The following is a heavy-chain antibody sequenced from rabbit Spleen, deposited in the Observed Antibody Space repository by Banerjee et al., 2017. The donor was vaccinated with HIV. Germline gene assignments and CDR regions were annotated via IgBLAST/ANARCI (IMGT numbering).Heavy chain of an antibody. D-gene: IGHD8-1*01. V-gene: IGHV1S45*01. J-gene: IGHJ6*01. CDR3: ARDTGSSFSSYGMDL. CDR1: GFDLSRYG. Sequence: QEQLEESGGGLVQPGGSLKLSCTASGFDLSRYGVSWVRQAPGKGLEWIACVGSGGFTYDANWAKGRFTISKTSSTTVTLQLNSLTAADTATYFCARDTGSSFSSYGMDLWGQGTLVTVS. CDR2: VGSGGFT.